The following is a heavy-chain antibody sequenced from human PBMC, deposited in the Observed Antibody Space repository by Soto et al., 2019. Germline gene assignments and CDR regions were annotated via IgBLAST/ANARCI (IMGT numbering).Heavy chain of an antibody. CDR2: INHSGST. J-gene: IGHJ4*02. Sequence: SETLSLTCAVYGGSFSGYYCSWSRHPPFKGLEWIGEINHSGSTNYNPSLKSRVTISVDMSKNQFSLKLSSVTAADTAVYYCARGGRQQLIPTPISYKIDYWGQGTLVTVSS. CDR1: GGSFSGYY. D-gene: IGHD6-13*01. CDR3: ARGGRQQLIPTPISYKIDY. V-gene: IGHV4-34*01.